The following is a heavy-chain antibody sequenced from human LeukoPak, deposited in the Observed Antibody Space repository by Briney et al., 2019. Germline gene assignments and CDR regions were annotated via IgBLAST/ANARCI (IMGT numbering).Heavy chain of an antibody. CDR2: INPSGGST. D-gene: IGHD1-26*01. CDR3: AREGEWAGDSLKAYYFDY. V-gene: IGHV1-46*01. CDR1: GYTFTSYY. J-gene: IGHJ4*02. Sequence: ASVKVSCKASGYTFTSYYMHWVRQAPGQGLEWMGIINPSGGSTNYAQKFQGRVTITADESTSTAYMELSSLRSEDTAVYYCAREGEWAGDSLKAYYFDYWGQGTLVTVSS.